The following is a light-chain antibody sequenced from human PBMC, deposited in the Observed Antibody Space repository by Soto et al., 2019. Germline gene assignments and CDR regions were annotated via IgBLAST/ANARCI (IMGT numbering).Light chain of an antibody. V-gene: IGKV3-20*01. CDR1: QSVSSRY. Sequence: EIVLTQSPGTLSLSPGERATLSCRASQSVSSRYFAWYQQKPGQAPRLLIYGASNSATGIPDRFSGSGSGTDFTLTISRVEPEDFSVYFCQQYNNSPEYTFGQGTKLEIK. CDR3: QQYNNSPEYT. CDR2: GAS. J-gene: IGKJ2*01.